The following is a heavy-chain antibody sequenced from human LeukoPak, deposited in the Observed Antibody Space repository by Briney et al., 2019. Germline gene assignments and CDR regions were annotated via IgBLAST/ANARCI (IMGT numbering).Heavy chain of an antibody. Sequence: GGSLRLSCAASGFTFTDYYMNWIRQAPGKGLEWVSSIRTSSSNIYYADSVKGRFTISRDNAKNSLYLQMNSLRAEDTAVYYCATGLIGYWGQGTLVTVSS. CDR2: IRTSSSNI. D-gene: IGHD3-22*01. J-gene: IGHJ4*02. CDR3: ATGLIGY. V-gene: IGHV3-21*01. CDR1: GFTFTDYY.